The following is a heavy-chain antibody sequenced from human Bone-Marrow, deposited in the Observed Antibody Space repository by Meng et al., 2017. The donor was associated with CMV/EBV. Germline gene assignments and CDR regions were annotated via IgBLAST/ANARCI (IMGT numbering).Heavy chain of an antibody. V-gene: IGHV3-30-3*01. J-gene: IGHJ6*02. D-gene: IGHD2-2*01. CDR1: GFSISTYA. CDR3: ARGLYCSSTSCYRFYYYYGMDV. CDR2: ISYDETDK. Sequence: GESLKISCVASGFSISTYAMHWGRQAPGKGLEWVAVISYDETDKYYADSLKGRFTISRDNSKKTLYLQMNSPRAEDTAVYYCARGLYCSSTSCYRFYYYYGMDVWGQGTTVTVSS.